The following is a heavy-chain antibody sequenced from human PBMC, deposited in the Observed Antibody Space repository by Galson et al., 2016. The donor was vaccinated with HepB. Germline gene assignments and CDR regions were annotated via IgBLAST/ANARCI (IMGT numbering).Heavy chain of an antibody. CDR1: GYIFTSSG. V-gene: IGHV1-18*04. J-gene: IGHJ6*04. D-gene: IGHD1-26*01. CDR3: ARDWDFNMDV. Sequence: QSGAEVTNPGASVKVSCKASGYIFTSSGISWMRQAPGQGLEWMGWSNIYDGTINYARKFQGRVSLTTDTSTSTAYMELRSLRFDDTAVYYCARDWDFNMDVWGKGTTVTVSS. CDR2: SNIYDGTI.